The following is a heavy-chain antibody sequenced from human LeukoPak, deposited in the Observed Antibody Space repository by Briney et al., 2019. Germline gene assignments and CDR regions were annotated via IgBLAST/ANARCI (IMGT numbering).Heavy chain of an antibody. CDR1: GFTFNSYS. Sequence: PGGSLRLSCAASGFTFNSYSMNWVRQAPGKGLEWVSSISSSSSSIYYADSVKGRFTISRDNAKNSLYLQMNSLRAEDTPVYYCARASGDIVETATMGSYWGQGTLVTVSS. V-gene: IGHV3-21*01. CDR2: ISSSSSSI. D-gene: IGHD5-18*01. CDR3: ARASGDIVETATMGSY. J-gene: IGHJ4*02.